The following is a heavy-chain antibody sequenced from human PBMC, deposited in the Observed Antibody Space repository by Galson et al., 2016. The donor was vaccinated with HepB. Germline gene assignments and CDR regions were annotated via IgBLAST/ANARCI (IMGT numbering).Heavy chain of an antibody. J-gene: IGHJ4*02. Sequence: SLRLPCAASGFTFSSYGMHWVRQAPGKGLEWVALIWYDGSNKYYADSVKGRFTISRDNSKNTLYLQMNSLRAEDTAVYYCAKDGRIYCSSASCQDHFHYWGQGTLVTVSS. V-gene: IGHV3-30*02. CDR2: IWYDGSNK. D-gene: IGHD2-2*01. CDR1: GFTFSSYG. CDR3: AKDGRIYCSSASCQDHFHY.